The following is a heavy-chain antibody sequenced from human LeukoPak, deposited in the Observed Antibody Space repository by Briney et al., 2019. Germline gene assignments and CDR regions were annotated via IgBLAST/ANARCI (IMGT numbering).Heavy chain of an antibody. CDR1: GGSISSGDYY. D-gene: IGHD3-10*01. J-gene: IGHJ4*02. Sequence: SETLSLTCTVSGGSISSGDYYWSWTRQPPGKGLEWIGYIYYSGSTYYNPSLKSRVTISVDTSKNQFSLKLSSVTAADTAVYYCARSITMVRGVIRDYWGQGTLVTVSS. V-gene: IGHV4-30-4*08. CDR2: IYYSGST. CDR3: ARSITMVRGVIRDY.